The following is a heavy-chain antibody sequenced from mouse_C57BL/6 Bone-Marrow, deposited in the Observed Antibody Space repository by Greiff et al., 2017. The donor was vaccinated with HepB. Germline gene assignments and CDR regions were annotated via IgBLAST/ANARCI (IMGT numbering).Heavy chain of an antibody. CDR2: IYPGSGST. CDR1: GYTFPSYW. CDR3: ARLWLRRGYFDY. V-gene: IGHV1-55*01. Sequence: QVQLQQPGAELVKPGASVKMSCMASGYTFPSYWITWVKQRPGQGLEWIGDIYPGSGSTNYNEKLKSKATLTVDTSSSTAYMQLSSLTSEDSAVYDCARLWLRRGYFDYWGQGTTLTVSS. J-gene: IGHJ2*01. D-gene: IGHD2-2*01.